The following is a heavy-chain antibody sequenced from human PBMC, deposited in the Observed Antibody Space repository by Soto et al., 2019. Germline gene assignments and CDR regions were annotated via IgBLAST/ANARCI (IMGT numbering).Heavy chain of an antibody. CDR3: ARDGAGPDDAFDL. J-gene: IGHJ3*01. Sequence: QVQLVQSGAEVKKPGASVKVSCKASGYTFTSYYMHWVRQAPGQGLEWMGIINPSGGSTSYAQKFQGRVTMTKDTSTSTVYMELSSLRSEETAVYYCARDGAGPDDAFDLWGQGTMVTVSS. D-gene: IGHD6-19*01. CDR2: INPSGGST. V-gene: IGHV1-46*03. CDR1: GYTFTSYY.